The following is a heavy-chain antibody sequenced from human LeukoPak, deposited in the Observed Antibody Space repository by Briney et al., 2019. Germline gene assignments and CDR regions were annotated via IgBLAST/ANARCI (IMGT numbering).Heavy chain of an antibody. D-gene: IGHD2-2*01. CDR1: GFTFSSYW. Sequence: GGSLRLSCAASGFTFSSYWMTWVRQAPGKGLEWVSSISSSSSYIYYADSVKGRFTISRDNAKNSLYLQMNSLRAEDTAVYYCARVQIVVVPAALDYWGQGTLVTVSS. J-gene: IGHJ4*02. CDR3: ARVQIVVVPAALDY. CDR2: ISSSSSYI. V-gene: IGHV3-21*01.